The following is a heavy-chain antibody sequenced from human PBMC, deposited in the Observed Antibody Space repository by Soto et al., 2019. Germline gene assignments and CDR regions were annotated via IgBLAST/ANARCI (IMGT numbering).Heavy chain of an antibody. V-gene: IGHV3-9*01. CDR3: VKGRGSYFVYFGLDV. CDR1: GFTFDDYA. CDR2: IDWNGGST. D-gene: IGHD1-26*01. J-gene: IGHJ6*02. Sequence: SLRLSCVASGFTFDDYAMHWVRQTPGKGLEWVSSIDWNGGSTAYADSVKGRFTISRDNARNSLYLQMNSLRPEDTALYYCVKGRGSYFVYFGLDVWGQGTTVTVYS.